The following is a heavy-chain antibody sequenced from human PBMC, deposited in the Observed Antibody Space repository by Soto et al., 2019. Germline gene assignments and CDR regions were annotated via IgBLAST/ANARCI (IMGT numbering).Heavy chain of an antibody. V-gene: IGHV4-31*03. CDR3: ARGLQSNDAFDI. Sequence: SETLSLTCTVSGGSISSGGYYWSWIRQHPGKGLEWIGYIYYSGSTYYNPSLKSRVTISVDTSKNQFSLKLSSVTAADTAVYYCARGLQSNDAFDIWGQGTMVTVSS. CDR2: IYYSGST. CDR1: GGSISSGGYY. J-gene: IGHJ3*02. D-gene: IGHD7-27*01.